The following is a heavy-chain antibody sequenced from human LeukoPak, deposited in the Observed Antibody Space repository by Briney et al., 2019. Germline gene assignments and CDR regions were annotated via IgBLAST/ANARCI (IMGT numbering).Heavy chain of an antibody. CDR3: ARGYRVATVNTPRPGLASY. J-gene: IGHJ4*02. CDR1: AYTFTRYG. D-gene: IGHD4-17*01. CDR2: ISAYNGNT. Sequence: VASVTLSFKAAAYTFTRYGISWVRQPPGQGLEWMGWISAYNGNTNYAQNLQGRVTMTTDTSTSTAYMELRSLRSDDTAVYYCARGYRVATVNTPRPGLASYWGQGTLVTVSS. V-gene: IGHV1-18*01.